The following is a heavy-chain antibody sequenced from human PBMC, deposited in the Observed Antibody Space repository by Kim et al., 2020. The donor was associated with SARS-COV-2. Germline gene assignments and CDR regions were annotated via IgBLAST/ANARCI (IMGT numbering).Heavy chain of an antibody. J-gene: IGHJ4*02. D-gene: IGHD6-19*01. Sequence: PSRKGQVTISVDTSKNQFSLKLSSVTAADTAVYYCARVKEGYTSGWYEDYWGRGTLVTVSS. CDR3: ARVKEGYTSGWYEDY. V-gene: IGHV4-59*01.